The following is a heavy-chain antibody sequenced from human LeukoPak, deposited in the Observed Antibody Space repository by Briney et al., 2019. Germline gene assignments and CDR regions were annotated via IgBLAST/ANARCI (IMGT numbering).Heavy chain of an antibody. CDR3: ARAVGIAVPGKNYYYYMDV. J-gene: IGHJ6*03. Sequence: SVKVSCKASGGTFSSYAISWVRQAPGQGLEWMGGIIPIFGTANYAQKFQGRVTITADESTSTAYMELSSLRSEDTAVYYCARAVGIAVPGKNYYYYMDVWGKGTTVTISS. V-gene: IGHV1-69*13. CDR1: GGTFSSYA. CDR2: IIPIFGTA. D-gene: IGHD6-19*01.